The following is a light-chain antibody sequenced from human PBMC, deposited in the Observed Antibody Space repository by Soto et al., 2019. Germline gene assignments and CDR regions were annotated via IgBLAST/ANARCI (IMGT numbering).Light chain of an antibody. CDR1: QDISNY. V-gene: IGKV1-33*01. CDR2: DAS. J-gene: IGKJ1*01. Sequence: DIQMTQSPSSLSASVGDRVTITCQASQDISNYLNWYQQKPGKAPKLLIYDASNLETGVPSRFSGSGSGTEFTLTIDSLQSEDFAVFYCHQATSGLRTFGRGTRVEV. CDR3: HQATSGLRT.